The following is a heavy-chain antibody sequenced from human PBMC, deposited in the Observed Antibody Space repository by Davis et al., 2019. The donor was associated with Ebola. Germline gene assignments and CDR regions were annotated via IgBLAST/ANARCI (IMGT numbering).Heavy chain of an antibody. CDR1: GFTFSSYG. V-gene: IGHV3-33*01. J-gene: IGHJ4*02. CDR3: ARNQVWELLTFDH. D-gene: IGHD1-26*01. Sequence: PGGSLRLSCAASGFTFSSYGMHWVRQAPGKGLEWVAVIWYDEKNKYHRDSVKGRFTISRDNAKNSLYLQMNGLRDEDTAVYYCARNQVWELLTFDHWGQGSLVTVSS. CDR2: IWYDEKNK.